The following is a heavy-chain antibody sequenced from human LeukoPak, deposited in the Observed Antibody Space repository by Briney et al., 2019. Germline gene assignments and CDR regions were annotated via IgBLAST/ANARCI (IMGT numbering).Heavy chain of an antibody. CDR3: AKDHYGSGSYSTFDY. CDR2: ISGSGGST. Sequence: GGSLRLSCAASGFTFSSHGMSWVRQAPGKGLEWVSAISGSGGSTYYADSVKGRFTISRDNSKNTLYLQMNSMRAEDTDVYYCAKDHYGSGSYSTFDYWGQGTLVTVSS. D-gene: IGHD3-10*01. J-gene: IGHJ4*02. V-gene: IGHV3-23*01. CDR1: GFTFSSHG.